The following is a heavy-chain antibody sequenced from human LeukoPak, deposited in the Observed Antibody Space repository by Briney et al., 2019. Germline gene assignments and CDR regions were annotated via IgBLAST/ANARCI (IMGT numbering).Heavy chain of an antibody. J-gene: IGHJ1*01. CDR1: TFTFSDYG. V-gene: IGHV3-30*02. D-gene: IGHD2-21*02. CDR2: IRNDGGKT. CDR3: ATGGDHPY. Sequence: GGSLRLSCVGSTFTFSDYGMHWVRQAPGKGLEWVAFIRNDGGKTYYADSAKGRFTISRDNSKNTLYLQMNSLRAEDTAVYYCATGGDHPYWGPGTLVTVSS.